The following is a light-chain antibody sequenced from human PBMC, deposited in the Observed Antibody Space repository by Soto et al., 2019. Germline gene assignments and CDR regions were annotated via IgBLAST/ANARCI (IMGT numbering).Light chain of an antibody. CDR2: DAS. V-gene: IGKV3-11*01. CDR3: QQRSNWPLT. Sequence: EIVLTQSPATLSLSPGKRATLSCRASQSVSSFLAWYQQTPGQAPRLLIYDASNRATGIPARFSGSGSGTDFTVTISSLEPEDFAVYSCQQRSNWPLTFGGGTKVEIK. J-gene: IGKJ4*01. CDR1: QSVSSF.